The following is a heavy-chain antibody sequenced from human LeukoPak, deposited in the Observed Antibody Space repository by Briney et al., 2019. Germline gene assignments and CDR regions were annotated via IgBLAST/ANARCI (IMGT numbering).Heavy chain of an antibody. CDR3: AGDEAGTNQLDY. Sequence: GRSLRLSCAASGFTFSSYAMHWVRQAPGKGLEWVAVISYDGGNKYYADSVKGRFTISRDNSKNTLYLQMNSLRAEDTAVYYCAGDEAGTNQLDYWGQGTLVTVSS. J-gene: IGHJ4*02. CDR2: ISYDGGNK. V-gene: IGHV3-30*04. CDR1: GFTFSSYA. D-gene: IGHD6-19*01.